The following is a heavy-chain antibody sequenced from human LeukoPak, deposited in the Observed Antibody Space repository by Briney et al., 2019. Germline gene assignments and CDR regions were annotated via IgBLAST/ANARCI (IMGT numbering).Heavy chain of an antibody. CDR2: INHSGST. V-gene: IGHV4-34*01. Sequence: PSETLSLTCAVYGGSFSGYYWSWIRQPPGKGLEWIGEINHSGSTNYNPPLKSRVTISVDTSKNQFSLKLSSVTAADTAVYYCARGPVLSYFDYWGQGTLVTVSS. CDR3: ARGPVLSYFDY. D-gene: IGHD6-6*01. CDR1: GGSFSGYY. J-gene: IGHJ4*02.